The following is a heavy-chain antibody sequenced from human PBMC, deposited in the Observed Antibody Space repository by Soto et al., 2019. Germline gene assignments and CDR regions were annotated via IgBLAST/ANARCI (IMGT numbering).Heavy chain of an antibody. CDR2: ISGNGGST. CDR3: AKLRAKSHIAVPFDY. Sequence: EVHLLDSWGGLAQPGGSLKLSCATSGFTFGNFAMSWVRQAPGKGLEWVSAISGNGGSTYYADSVKGRFTISRDNSKNTLYLQMNSLPAEDTAVYFCAKLRAKSHIAVPFDYWGQGSLVTVSS. J-gene: IGHJ4*02. D-gene: IGHD2-15*01. V-gene: IGHV3-23*01. CDR1: GFTFGNFA.